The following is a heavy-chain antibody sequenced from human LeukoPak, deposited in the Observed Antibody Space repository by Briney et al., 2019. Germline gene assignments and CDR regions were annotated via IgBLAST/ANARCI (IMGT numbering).Heavy chain of an antibody. J-gene: IGHJ4*02. D-gene: IGHD3-16*01. CDR1: GYTFTSYA. CDR2: INPSGGST. V-gene: IGHV1-46*01. Sequence: GASVKVSCKASGYTFTSYAMNWVRQAPGQGLEWMGMINPSGGSTTYEQKFQGRVTMTRDMSTSTVYMGLSSLRSEDTAVYFCARERVGSRYTTFDYWGQGTLVAVSS. CDR3: ARERVGSRYTTFDY.